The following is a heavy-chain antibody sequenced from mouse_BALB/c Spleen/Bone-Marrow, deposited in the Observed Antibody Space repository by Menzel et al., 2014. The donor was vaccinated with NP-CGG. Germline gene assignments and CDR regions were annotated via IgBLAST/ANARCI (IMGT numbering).Heavy chain of an antibody. CDR1: GYSFTGYN. CDR3: ARRGTYGSSPYDYAMDY. D-gene: IGHD1-1*01. CDR2: IDPYYGGT. Sequence: EVHLVESGPELEKPGASVKISCKASGYSFTGYNMNWVKQSNGKSLEWIGNIDPYYGGTSYNQKFKGKATLTVDKSPSTAYRQLKSRTYEDSAVYYCARRGTYGSSPYDYAMDYWGQGTSVTVSS. V-gene: IGHV1-39*01. J-gene: IGHJ4*01.